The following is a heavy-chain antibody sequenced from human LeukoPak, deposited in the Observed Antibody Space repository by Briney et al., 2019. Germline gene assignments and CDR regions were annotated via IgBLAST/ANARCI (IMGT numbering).Heavy chain of an antibody. CDR2: IYHSGST. J-gene: IGHJ4*02. CDR3: ARDDFWSGYYSLTFFDY. CDR1: GYSISSGYY. Sequence: PSETLSLTCTVSGYSISSGYYWGWIRQPPGKGLEWIGSIYHSGSTYYNPSLKSRVTISVDTSKNQFSLKLGSVTAADTAVYYCARDDFWSGYYSLTFFDYWGQGTLVTVSS. D-gene: IGHD3-3*01. V-gene: IGHV4-38-2*02.